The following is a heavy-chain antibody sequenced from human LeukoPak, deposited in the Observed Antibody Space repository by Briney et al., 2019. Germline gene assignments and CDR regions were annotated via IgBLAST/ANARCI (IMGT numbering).Heavy chain of an antibody. D-gene: IGHD2/OR15-2a*01. V-gene: IGHV2-5*01. CDR3: GHRRESFDYHGVDV. Sequence: SGPTLVKPTQTLTLTCTFSGLSLSTVGVGVVWTRQPPGKALEWLGVTYWNGDKRYNPSLASRLTITKDTSKNQEVLTLTNMDPVDTATYYCGHRRESFDYHGVDVWGQGTTVTVSS. J-gene: IGHJ6*02. CDR2: TYWNGDK. CDR1: GLSLSTVGVG.